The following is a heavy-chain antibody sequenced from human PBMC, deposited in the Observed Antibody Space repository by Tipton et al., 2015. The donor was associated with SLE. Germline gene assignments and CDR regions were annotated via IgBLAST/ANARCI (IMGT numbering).Heavy chain of an antibody. CDR3: AGQTPRGAVGAFDI. CDR2: IYPGDSDT. J-gene: IGHJ3*02. Sequence: QLVQSGAEVKKPGESLKISCKGSGYSFTSYWIGWVRQMPGKGLEWMGIIYPGDSDTRYSPSFQGEVTISANKSISTAYLQWSSLKPTATALYYCAGQTPRGAVGAFDIWGQGTMVTVSS. D-gene: IGHD2-2*01. CDR1: GYSFTSYW. V-gene: IGHV5-51*01.